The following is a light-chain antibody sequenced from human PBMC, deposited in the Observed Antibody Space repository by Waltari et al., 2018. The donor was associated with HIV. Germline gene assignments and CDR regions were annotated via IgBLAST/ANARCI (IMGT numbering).Light chain of an antibody. V-gene: IGLV2-14*03. CDR2: DVT. CDR1: INDSGKSRS. J-gene: IGLJ1*01. Sequence: QSALTQPASVSWAPGQSITVACTGPINDSGKSRSVSWYQQHPGKAPQIIIFDVTDRPPGVSDRFSGSQSGNTASLTISGLQAEDEADYYCVSYLGRNALVFGAGTKVAVL. CDR3: VSYLGRNALV.